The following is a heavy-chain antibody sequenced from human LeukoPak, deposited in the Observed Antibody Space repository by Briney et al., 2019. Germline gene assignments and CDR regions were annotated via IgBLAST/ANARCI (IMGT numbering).Heavy chain of an antibody. Sequence: ASVKVSCKTFGYTFTSFGISWVRQAPGQGLEWMGWISAYNGDTKSAPKFQGRVTMTTDTPTTTAYMDLRSLRSDDTAVYYCAAHCTNGVCYEYYYYGMDVWGQGTTVTVSS. D-gene: IGHD2-8*01. CDR3: AAHCTNGVCYEYYYYGMDV. V-gene: IGHV1-18*01. CDR2: ISAYNGDT. J-gene: IGHJ6*02. CDR1: GYTFTSFG.